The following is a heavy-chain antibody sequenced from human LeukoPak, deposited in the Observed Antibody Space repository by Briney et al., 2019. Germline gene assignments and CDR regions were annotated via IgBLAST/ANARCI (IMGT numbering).Heavy chain of an antibody. Sequence: GGSLRLSCTASVFTFSGAWMTWVRQAPGKGLEWVANIREDGTENNYVDSVKGRFTISRDNAKNSLFLQMSSLRAEATAVYYCAELGITMIGGVWGKGTTVTISS. CDR1: VFTFSGAW. V-gene: IGHV3-7*01. CDR3: AELGITMIGGV. CDR2: IREDGTEN. D-gene: IGHD3-10*02. J-gene: IGHJ6*04.